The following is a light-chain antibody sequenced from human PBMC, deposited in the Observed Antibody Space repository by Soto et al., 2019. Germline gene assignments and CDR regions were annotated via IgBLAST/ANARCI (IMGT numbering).Light chain of an antibody. CDR1: SRDVGGFQY. J-gene: IGLJ2*01. CDR2: EVN. Sequence: QSALTQAPSASGSPGQSVTISCTGTSRDVGGFQYVSWYQQKSGKAPKLIIYEVNERPSGVPDRFSGSKSDNTASLTVSGLQAEDEADYYCSAYAGINNVLFGGGTKLTVL. V-gene: IGLV2-8*01. CDR3: SAYAGINNVL.